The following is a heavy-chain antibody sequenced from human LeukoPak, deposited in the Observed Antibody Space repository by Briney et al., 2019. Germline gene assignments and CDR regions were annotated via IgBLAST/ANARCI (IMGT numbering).Heavy chain of an antibody. CDR1: GGSISSYY. J-gene: IGHJ4*02. D-gene: IGHD5-18*01. CDR2: IYYSGST. CDR3: ARDRGYSYGFRVPHFDY. V-gene: IGHV4-59*01. Sequence: SETLSLTCTVSGGSISSYYWSWIRQPPGKGLEWIGYIYYSGSTNYNPSLKSRVTISVDTSKNQFSLKLSSVTAADTAVYYCARDRGYSYGFRVPHFDYWGQGTLVTVSS.